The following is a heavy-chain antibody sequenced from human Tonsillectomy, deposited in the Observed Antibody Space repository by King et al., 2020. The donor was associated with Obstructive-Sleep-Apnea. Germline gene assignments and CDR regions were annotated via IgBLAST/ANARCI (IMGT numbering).Heavy chain of an antibody. CDR2: IYYSGSP. V-gene: IGHV4-30-4*01. CDR3: ARSRQYYYDSSGYPLDY. D-gene: IGHD3-22*01. J-gene: IGHJ4*02. Sequence: QLQESGPGLVKPSQTLSLTCTVSGGSISSGDYYWSWIRQPPGKGLEWIGYIYYSGSPYYNPSLKSRVTISVDTSKNQFSLKLSSVTAAETAVYYCARSRQYYYDSSGYPLDYWGQGTLVTVSS. CDR1: GGSISSGDYY.